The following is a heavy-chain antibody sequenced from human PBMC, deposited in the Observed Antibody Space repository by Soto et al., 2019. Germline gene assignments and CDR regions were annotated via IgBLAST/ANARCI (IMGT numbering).Heavy chain of an antibody. CDR2: ISYEGSKT. CDR1: GFTFSDYG. D-gene: IGHD5-12*01. V-gene: IGHV3-30*18. J-gene: IGHJ6*02. CDR3: AKDHWAAYSGYAIRNDLDV. Sequence: QVQPVESGGGVVQPGRSLRLSCAASGFTFSDYGIHWVRQAPGKGLEWVAVISYEGSKTYYADSVKGRFTISRDNSKNTLYLQMASLRPEDTAVYYCAKDHWAAYSGYAIRNDLDVWGQGTTVTVSS.